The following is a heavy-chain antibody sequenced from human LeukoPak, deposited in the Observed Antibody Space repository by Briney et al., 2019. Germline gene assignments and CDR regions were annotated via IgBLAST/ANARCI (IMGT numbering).Heavy chain of an antibody. CDR2: IKQDGSEK. CDR1: GITFSSYA. CDR3: ARDSIVVVPLFYYYYGMDV. Sequence: LPGGSLRLSCAASGITFSSYALHWVRQAPGKGLEWVANIKQDGSEKYYVDSVKGRFTISRDNAKNSLYLQMNSLRAEDTAVYYCARDSIVVVPLFYYYYGMDVWGQGTTVTVPS. J-gene: IGHJ6*02. V-gene: IGHV3-7*01. D-gene: IGHD2-2*01.